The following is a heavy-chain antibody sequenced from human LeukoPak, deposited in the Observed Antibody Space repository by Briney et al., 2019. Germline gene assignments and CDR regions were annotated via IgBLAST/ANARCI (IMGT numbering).Heavy chain of an antibody. V-gene: IGHV4-39*01. D-gene: IGHD3-10*01. CDR2: IYYSGST. CDR3: ARTRYYYNSRSYGAPYYFDY. CDR1: GGSISSSSYY. Sequence: PSETLSLTCTVSGGSISSSSYYWGWIRQPPGKGLEWLGSIYYSGSTYYNPSLKSRVTISVDTSKNQFSLKLSSVTAADTAVYYCARTRYYYNSRSYGAPYYFDYWGQGTLVTVSS. J-gene: IGHJ4*02.